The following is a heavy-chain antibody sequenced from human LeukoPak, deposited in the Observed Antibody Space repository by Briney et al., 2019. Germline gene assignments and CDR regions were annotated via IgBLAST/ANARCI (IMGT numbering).Heavy chain of an antibody. CDR2: ISGSGGST. Sequence: GGSLRLSCAASGFTFSSYAMSWVRQAPGKGLEWVSAISGSGGSTYYADSVKGRFTISRDNPKNTLYLQMNSLRAEDTAVYYCAKVVGLPITMIVDGFDYWGQGTLVTVSS. CDR1: GFTFSSYA. J-gene: IGHJ4*02. CDR3: AKVVGLPITMIVDGFDY. V-gene: IGHV3-23*01. D-gene: IGHD3-22*01.